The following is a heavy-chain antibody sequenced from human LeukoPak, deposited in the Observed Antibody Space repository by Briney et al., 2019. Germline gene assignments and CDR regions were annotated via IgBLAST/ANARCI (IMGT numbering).Heavy chain of an antibody. Sequence: SETLSLTCTVSGYSISSGYYWGWIRQPPGKGLEWIGSIYHSGSTYYNPSLKSRVTISVDTSKNQFSLKLSSVTAADTAVYYCAKIVVVNWFDPWGQGTLVTVSS. D-gene: IGHD3-22*01. CDR2: IYHSGST. V-gene: IGHV4-38-2*02. J-gene: IGHJ5*02. CDR3: AKIVVVNWFDP. CDR1: GYSISSGYY.